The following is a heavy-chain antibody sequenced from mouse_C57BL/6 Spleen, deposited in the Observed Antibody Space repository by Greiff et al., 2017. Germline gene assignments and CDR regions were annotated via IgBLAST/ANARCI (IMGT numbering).Heavy chain of an antibody. V-gene: IGHV5-17*01. CDR3: ARVLYDYDSYYYAMDY. CDR1: GFTFSDYG. J-gene: IGHJ4*01. CDR2: ISSGSSTI. D-gene: IGHD2-4*01. Sequence: EVKLMESGGGLVKPGGSLKLSCAASGFTFSDYGMHWVRQAPEKGLEWVAYISSGSSTIYYADKVKGRFTISRDNAKNTLFLQMTSLRSDDTAMYYCARVLYDYDSYYYAMDYWGQGTSVTVSS.